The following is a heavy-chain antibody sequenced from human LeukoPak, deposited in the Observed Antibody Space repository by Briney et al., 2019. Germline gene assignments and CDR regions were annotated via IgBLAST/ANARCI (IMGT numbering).Heavy chain of an antibody. CDR1: GYSISSGYY. CDR3: ARAPSISNVVIRLRARTVDY. V-gene: IGHV4-38-2*02. Sequence: SETLSLTCTVSGYSISSGYYWGWIRQPPGKGLEWIGSIYHSGSTYYNPSLKSRVTISVDTSKNQFSLKLSSVTAADTAVYYCARAPSISNVVIRLRARTVDYWGQGTLVTVSS. CDR2: IYHSGST. J-gene: IGHJ4*02. D-gene: IGHD3-22*01.